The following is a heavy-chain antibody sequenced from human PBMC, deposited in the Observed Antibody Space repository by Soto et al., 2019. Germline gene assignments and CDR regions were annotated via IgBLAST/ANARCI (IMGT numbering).Heavy chain of an antibody. CDR1: GFSFSISP. J-gene: IGHJ4*02. V-gene: IGHV3-30-3*01. CDR3: ARDPKTSGGQHWAFNYFDS. Sequence: XGSLRLSCAASGFSFSISPMHWVRQAPGKGPEWVALISYDGTNKFYADSVKGRFTISRDNSKSTLYLQVDSLRPEDAAVYYCARDPKTSGGQHWAFNYFDSWGQGTLVIVSS. D-gene: IGHD7-27*01. CDR2: ISYDGTNK.